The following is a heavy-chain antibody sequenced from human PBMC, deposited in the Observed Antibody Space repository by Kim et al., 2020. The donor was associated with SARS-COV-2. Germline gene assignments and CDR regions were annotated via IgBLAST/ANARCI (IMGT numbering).Heavy chain of an antibody. CDR2: INHSGST. CDR3: ARGLLAEIAGAGSFDY. CDR1: GGSFSGYY. D-gene: IGHD3-10*01. J-gene: IGHJ4*02. Sequence: SETLSLTCAVYGGSFSGYYWSWIRQPPGKGLEWIGEINHSGSTNYNPSLKSRVTISVDTSKNQFSLKLSSVTAADTAVYYCARGLLAEIAGAGSFDYWGQGTLVTVSS. V-gene: IGHV4-34*01.